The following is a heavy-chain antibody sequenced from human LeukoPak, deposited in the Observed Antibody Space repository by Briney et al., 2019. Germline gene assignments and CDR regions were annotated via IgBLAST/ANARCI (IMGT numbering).Heavy chain of an antibody. V-gene: IGHV3-21*01. J-gene: IGHJ6*03. CDR3: AKVDRGDYSSSPVPYYNYYMNV. Sequence: TGGSLTLSSAASGFTFSYYSMNWVRQPPGRGLEWVSCISRSGRLIFYSASVTGRFTSTRDNAKNLLYLHTNSLRVEDTAVYYCAKVDRGDYSSSPVPYYNYYMNVWGKGTTVTVSS. CDR2: ISRSGRLI. CDR1: GFTFSYYS. D-gene: IGHD6-13*01.